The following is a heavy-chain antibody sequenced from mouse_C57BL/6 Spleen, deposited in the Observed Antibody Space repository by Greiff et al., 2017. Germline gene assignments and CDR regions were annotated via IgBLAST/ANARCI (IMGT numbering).Heavy chain of an antibody. CDR3: AREDGYYAMDY. Sequence: QVQLQQPGAELVKPGASVKLSCKASGYTFTSYWMHWVKQRPGRGLEWLGRVDPNSGGAKYNEKFKSKATLTVDKPSSTAYMQLSSLTSEDSAVYYGAREDGYYAMDYWGQGTSVNVSS. D-gene: IGHD2-3*01. CDR2: VDPNSGGA. J-gene: IGHJ4*01. V-gene: IGHV1-72*01. CDR1: GYTFTSYW.